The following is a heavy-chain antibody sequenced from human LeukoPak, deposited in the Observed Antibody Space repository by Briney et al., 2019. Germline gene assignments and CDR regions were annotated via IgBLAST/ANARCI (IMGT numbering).Heavy chain of an antibody. Sequence: ASVKVSCKASGYTFTSYYMHWVRQAPGQGLEWMGIINPSGGSTSYAQKFQGRVTMTRDTSTSTVYMELSSLRSEDTAVYYCARDKWRDGYPVVPDYWGQGTLVTVSS. J-gene: IGHJ4*02. CDR3: ARDKWRDGYPVVPDY. D-gene: IGHD5-24*01. CDR2: INPSGGST. V-gene: IGHV1-46*01. CDR1: GYTFTSYY.